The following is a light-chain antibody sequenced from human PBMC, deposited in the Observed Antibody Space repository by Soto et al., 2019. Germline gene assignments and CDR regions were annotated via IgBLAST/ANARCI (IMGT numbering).Light chain of an antibody. V-gene: IGLV2-14*01. CDR3: SSCTSSTTLDVV. Sequence: QSALTQPASVSGSPGQSITISCTGTSSDVGGHNYVSWYQQHPGTAPKLMIYEVTNRPSGVSNRFSGSKSGNTASLTISGLQAEDQANYYCSSCTSSTTLDVVFGGGSKVTVL. CDR2: EVT. CDR1: SSDVGGHNY. J-gene: IGLJ2*01.